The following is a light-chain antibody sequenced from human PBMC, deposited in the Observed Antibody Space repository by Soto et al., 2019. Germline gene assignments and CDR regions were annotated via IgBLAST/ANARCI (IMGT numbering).Light chain of an antibody. Sequence: EVVLTQSPATLSLSPGERATLSCRASQSVSSYLAWYQQKPGQAPRLLIYDASNRATGIPDRFSGIGSGTDFTLTISSLEPEDSAVYYCQQRPSWTFGQGTKVEIK. J-gene: IGKJ1*01. V-gene: IGKV3-11*01. CDR3: QQRPSWT. CDR2: DAS. CDR1: QSVSSY.